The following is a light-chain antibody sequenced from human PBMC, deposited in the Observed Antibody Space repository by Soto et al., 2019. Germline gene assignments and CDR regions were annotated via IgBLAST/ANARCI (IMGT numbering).Light chain of an antibody. V-gene: IGLV2-14*01. J-gene: IGLJ2*01. Sequence: QSVLTQPASVSGSPGQSITISCTGTSSDVGAYNHVAWYQQHPGKAPKFMIYEVSNRPSGVSNRFSGSKSGNTASLTISGLQAEDEADYYCISYTDSGIHVVFGGGTKLTVL. CDR3: ISYTDSGIHVV. CDR1: SSDVGAYNH. CDR2: EVS.